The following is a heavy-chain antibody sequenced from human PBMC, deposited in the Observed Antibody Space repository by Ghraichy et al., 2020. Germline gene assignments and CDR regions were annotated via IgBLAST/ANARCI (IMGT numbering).Heavy chain of an antibody. J-gene: IGHJ3*01. V-gene: IGHV4-34*01. CDR3: ARYSSNSYDDAFDS. CDR1: DGSFSDYF. D-gene: IGHD6-13*01. CDR2: INHSGST. Sequence: SETLSLTCAVFDGSFSDYFWSWIRQPPGKGLEWIGEINHSGSTKYNPSLKSRVTISVDTSKNQFSLKLNSVIAADTAVYYCARYSSNSYDDAFDSWGRGTLVTVSS.